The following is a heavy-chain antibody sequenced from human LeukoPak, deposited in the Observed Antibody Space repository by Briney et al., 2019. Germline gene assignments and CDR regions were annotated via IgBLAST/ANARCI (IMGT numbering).Heavy chain of an antibody. D-gene: IGHD3-10*01. CDR3: ARRVTMVRGVIKGDWFDP. Sequence: SETLSLTCAVYGGSFSGYYWSWIRQPPGKGLEWIWEINHSGSTNYNPSLKSRVTISVDTSKNQFSLKLSSVTAADTAVYYCARRVTMVRGVIKGDWFDPWGQGTLVTVSS. V-gene: IGHV4-34*01. CDR2: INHSGST. J-gene: IGHJ5*02. CDR1: GGSFSGYY.